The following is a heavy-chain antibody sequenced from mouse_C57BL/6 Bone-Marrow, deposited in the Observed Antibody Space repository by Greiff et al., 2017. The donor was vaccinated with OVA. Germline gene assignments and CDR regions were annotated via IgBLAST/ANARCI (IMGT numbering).Heavy chain of an antibody. D-gene: IGHD2-4*01. CDR2: INPSNGGT. CDR3: ARKGDYDGAWFAY. CDR1: GYTFTSYW. V-gene: IGHV1-53*01. Sequence: QVQLQQPGPELVKPGASVKLSCKASGYTFTSYWMHWVKQRPGQGLEWIGNINPSNGGTNYNEKFKSKATLTVDKSSSTAYMQLSSLASEDSAVYYCARKGDYDGAWFAYWGQVTLVTVSA. J-gene: IGHJ3*01.